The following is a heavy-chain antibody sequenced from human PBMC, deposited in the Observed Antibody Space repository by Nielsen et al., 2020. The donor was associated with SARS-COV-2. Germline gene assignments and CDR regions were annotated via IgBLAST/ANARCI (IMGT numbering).Heavy chain of an antibody. D-gene: IGHD3-10*01. Sequence: GESLKISCAASGFTFNIYAMAWVRRAPGRGRQWVTGVSASGGSTYYTDSVKGRFSISRDNSKNTLFLQMHSLRVEDTALYYCAKDGVVRGDALDLWGQGTMVTVSS. CDR3: AKDGVVRGDALDL. CDR2: VSASGGST. CDR1: GFTFNIYA. V-gene: IGHV3-23*01. J-gene: IGHJ3*01.